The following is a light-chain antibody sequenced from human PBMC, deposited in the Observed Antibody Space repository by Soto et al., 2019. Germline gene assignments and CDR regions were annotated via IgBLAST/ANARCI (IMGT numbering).Light chain of an antibody. V-gene: IGKV1-39*01. CDR2: AAP. Sequence: DIQMTQSPSSLSASVGDRVTITCRASQSISSYLNWYQQKPGKAPKLLIYAAPSLQSGVPSRFSGSGSGTDFTLTISSLQPEDFATYYCQQSYSTLGITFGQGTRLEIK. CDR3: QQSYSTLGIT. CDR1: QSISSY. J-gene: IGKJ5*01.